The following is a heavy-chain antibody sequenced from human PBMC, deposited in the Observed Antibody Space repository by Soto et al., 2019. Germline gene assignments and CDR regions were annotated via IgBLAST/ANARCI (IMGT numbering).Heavy chain of an antibody. CDR2: IYPGDSDT. CDR1: GYNITYYW. J-gene: IGHJ6*02. V-gene: IGHV5-51*01. D-gene: IGHD3-3*01. Sequence: PGESLQISLRGSGYNITYYWIGWVRQMPGKGLEWMGIIYPGDSDTRYSPSFQGQVTISADKSISTAYLQWSSLKASDTAMYYCARHPATRVLRFLEWHYYGMDVWGQGTTVTVSS. CDR3: ARHPATRVLRFLEWHYYGMDV.